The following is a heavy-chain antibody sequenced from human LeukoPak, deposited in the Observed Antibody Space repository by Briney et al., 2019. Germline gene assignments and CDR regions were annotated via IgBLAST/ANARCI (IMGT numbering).Heavy chain of an antibody. CDR2: IKPDGSAQ. Sequence: QSGGSLRLSCAASGFIFSSYWMTWVRQAPGKGLEWVANIKPDGSAQNYVDSVKGRFTISRDNAKNTLYLQMNGLRAEDTAVYYCANGGGGVEYWGQGALVTVSS. D-gene: IGHD3-16*01. CDR1: GFIFSSYW. J-gene: IGHJ4*02. CDR3: ANGGGGVEY. V-gene: IGHV3-7*01.